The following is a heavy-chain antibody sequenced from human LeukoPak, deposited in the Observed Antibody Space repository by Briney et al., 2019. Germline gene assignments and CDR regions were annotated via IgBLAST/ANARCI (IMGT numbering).Heavy chain of an antibody. V-gene: IGHV4-38-2*01. CDR3: AGKYYYHSSGYFYVDY. Sequence: SETLSLTCAVSGYSISSGYYWGWIRQTPGEGLGWIGSIYHSGSTYYNPSLKSRVTISIDTSKNQFSLKLSSVTAADTAVYYCAGKYYYHSSGYFYVDYWGQGTLVTVSS. CDR1: GYSISSGYY. J-gene: IGHJ4*02. CDR2: IYHSGST. D-gene: IGHD3-22*01.